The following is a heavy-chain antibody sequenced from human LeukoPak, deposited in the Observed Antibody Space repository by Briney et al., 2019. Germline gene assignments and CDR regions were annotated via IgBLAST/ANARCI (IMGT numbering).Heavy chain of an antibody. V-gene: IGHV3-30*04. CDR2: ISYDGNNK. J-gene: IGHJ2*01. Sequence: GRSLRLSCAASGFTFSSYAMHWARQAPGKGLEWVAVISYDGNNKFYADSVKGRFTISRDNSNNTLYLQMNSLRAEDTAVYYCARGASRGYCTSTSCLYWYFDLWGRGTLVTVSS. CDR3: ARGASRGYCTSTSCLYWYFDL. CDR1: GFTFSSYA. D-gene: IGHD2-2*01.